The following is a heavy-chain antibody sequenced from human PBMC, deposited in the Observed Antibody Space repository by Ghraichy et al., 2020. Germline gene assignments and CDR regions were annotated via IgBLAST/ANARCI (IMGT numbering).Heavy chain of an antibody. CDR1: GGSITSYY. V-gene: IGHV4-59*01. D-gene: IGHD3-10*01. Sequence: SETLSLTCTVSGGSITSYYRNWIRQPPGSGLEWIGYIHHSGHTNSNPSFKSRVTMSVDTSKSHFSLKVNSVTAADTAIYYCAKRNDSLRAFEIWGQGAMVTVSA. CDR3: AKRNDSLRAFEI. CDR2: IHHSGHT. J-gene: IGHJ3*02.